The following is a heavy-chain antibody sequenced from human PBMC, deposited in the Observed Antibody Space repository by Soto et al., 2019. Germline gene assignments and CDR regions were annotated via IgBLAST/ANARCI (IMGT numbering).Heavy chain of an antibody. CDR1: GGSISSGDYY. V-gene: IGHV4-30-4*01. Sequence: SETLSLTCTVSGGSISSGDYYWSWIRQPPGKGLEWIGYIYYSGSTFYNPSLKSRVSISLDTSKSQFSLKLNSVTAADTAVYYCAREGFSNYPDYWGQGTLVTVSS. CDR2: IYYSGST. J-gene: IGHJ4*02. CDR3: AREGFSNYPDY. D-gene: IGHD1-1*01.